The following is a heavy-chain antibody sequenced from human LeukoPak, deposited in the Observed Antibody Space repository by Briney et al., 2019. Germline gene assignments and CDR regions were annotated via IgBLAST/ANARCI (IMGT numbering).Heavy chain of an antibody. Sequence: SETLSLTCTVSGGSISSYYWSWIRQPPGKGLEWIGYIYYSGSTNYNPSLKSRVTVSVDTSKNQLSLKLNSVTAADTAVYYCAREYSAFEIWGPGTMVTVSS. J-gene: IGHJ3*02. V-gene: IGHV4-59*01. CDR1: GGSISSYY. CDR2: IYYSGST. D-gene: IGHD5-18*01. CDR3: AREYSAFEI.